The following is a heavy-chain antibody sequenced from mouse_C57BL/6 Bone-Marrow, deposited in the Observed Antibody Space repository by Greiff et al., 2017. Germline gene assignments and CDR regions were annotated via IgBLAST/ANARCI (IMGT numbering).Heavy chain of an antibody. CDR1: GYTFTSYW. CDR3: AHGNYFYWYFAV. CDR2: IDPNSGGT. V-gene: IGHV1-72*01. Sequence: QVQLQQPGAELVKPGASVKLSCKASGYTFTSYWMHWVKQRPGRGLEWIGRIDPNSGGTKYNEKFKSKATLTVDKPSSTAYMQLSSLISEDSAVYYCAHGNYFYWYFAVWGTGTTVTVSS. D-gene: IGHD2-1*01. J-gene: IGHJ1*03.